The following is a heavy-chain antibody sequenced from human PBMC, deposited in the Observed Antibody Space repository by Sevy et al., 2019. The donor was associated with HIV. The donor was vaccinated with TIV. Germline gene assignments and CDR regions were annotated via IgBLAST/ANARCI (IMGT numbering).Heavy chain of an antibody. D-gene: IGHD2-21*02. CDR1: GFIFSNYN. CDR3: ARKMELLVPDY. J-gene: IGHJ4*02. V-gene: IGHV3-21*01. CDR2: ISSKSNDI. Sequence: GESLKISCAASGFIFSNYNMKWVRQAPGKGLEWVSSISSKSNDIYYGDSVKGRFTISRDNAKNSLYLQMNSLRAEDTAVYYCARKMELLVPDYWGQGTLVTVSS.